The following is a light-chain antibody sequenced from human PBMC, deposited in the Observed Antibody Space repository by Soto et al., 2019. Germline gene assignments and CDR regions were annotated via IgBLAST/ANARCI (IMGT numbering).Light chain of an antibody. CDR1: RGHSSYA. Sequence: QPVLTQSPSTSAPLGASVKLTCTLSRGHSSYAIAWHQQQPEKGPRYLMKLNSDGSHSKGDGIPDRFSGSSSGAERYLTISSLQSEDEADYYCQTWGTGIVVFGGGTKLTVL. V-gene: IGLV4-69*01. CDR2: LNSDGSH. J-gene: IGLJ2*01. CDR3: QTWGTGIVV.